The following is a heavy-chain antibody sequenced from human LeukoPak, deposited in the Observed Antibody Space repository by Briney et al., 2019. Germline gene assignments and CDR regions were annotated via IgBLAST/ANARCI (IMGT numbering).Heavy chain of an antibody. CDR1: GFTFSDYY. V-gene: IGHV3-11*06. CDR3: ARDRDVPAIGMDV. Sequence: GGSLRLSCAASGFTFSDYYMSWIRQAPGKGLEWISYISSSSSYTNYVDSVQGRFTISRDNAKSSLYLQMNSLRAEDTAVYYCARDRDVPAIGMDVWGQGTTVTVSS. CDR2: ISSSSSYT. J-gene: IGHJ6*02.